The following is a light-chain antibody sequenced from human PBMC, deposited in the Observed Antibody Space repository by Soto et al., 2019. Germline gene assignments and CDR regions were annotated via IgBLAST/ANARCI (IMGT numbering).Light chain of an antibody. V-gene: IGLV1-40*01. J-gene: IGLJ3*02. CDR1: SSNIGAGYD. CDR3: QSYDSSLNGGV. CDR2: GNS. Sequence: QSVLTQPPSVSGAPGQRVTISCTGSSSNIGAGYDVHWYQQLPGTAPKLLIYGNSNRPSGVPDRFSGSKSGTSASLAITGLQAEDEADYYCQSYDSSLNGGVFGGGTKLIVL.